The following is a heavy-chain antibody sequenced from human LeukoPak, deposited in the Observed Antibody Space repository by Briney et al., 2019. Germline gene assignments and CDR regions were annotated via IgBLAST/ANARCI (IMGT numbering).Heavy chain of an antibody. D-gene: IGHD2-21*01. CDR3: ARALRAYYFDD. Sequence: GGSLRLSCAASGFTFSSYAMNWVRQAPGKGLEWVSSISNSDGSTYYADFVKGRFTISRDNAKNSLFLQLNSLRAEDTAVYYCARALRAYYFDDWGQGTLVTVSS. CDR1: GFTFSSYA. CDR2: ISNSDGST. V-gene: IGHV3-23*01. J-gene: IGHJ4*02.